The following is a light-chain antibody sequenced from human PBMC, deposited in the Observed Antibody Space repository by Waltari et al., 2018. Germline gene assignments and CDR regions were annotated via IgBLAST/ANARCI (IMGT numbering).Light chain of an antibody. CDR2: YDS. Sequence: SYVLTQPPSVSVAPGKTARITCGGNNIETKSVHWYQQKPGQAPILVISYDSDRPSGIPERLSGSNSGKTATLTISRVEAADEADYYCQVWDANNDPGVFGTGTEVTVL. V-gene: IGLV3-21*04. CDR3: QVWDANNDPGV. J-gene: IGLJ1*01. CDR1: NIETKS.